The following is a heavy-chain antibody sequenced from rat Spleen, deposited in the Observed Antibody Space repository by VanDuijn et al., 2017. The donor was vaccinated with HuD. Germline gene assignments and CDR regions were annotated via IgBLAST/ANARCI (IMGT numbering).Heavy chain of an antibody. Sequence: EVQLVESDGGLVQPGRSLKLSCVASGFTFNNYWMTWIRQAPGKGLEWVASITNTGGSTYYPDSVKGRFTISRDNAKSTLYLQMNSLRSEDTATYYCTRQGGTMMVVIRDYFDYWGQGVMVTVSS. CDR1: GFTFNNYW. D-gene: IGHD1-12*02. CDR2: ITNTGGST. V-gene: IGHV5-31*01. CDR3: TRQGGTMMVVIRDYFDY. J-gene: IGHJ2*01.